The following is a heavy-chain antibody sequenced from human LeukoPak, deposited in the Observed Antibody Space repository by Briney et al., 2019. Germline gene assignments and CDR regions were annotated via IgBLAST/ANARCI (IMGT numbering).Heavy chain of an antibody. CDR3: ARAEAVAGTMTSNNYYMDV. Sequence: SGGSLRLSCGASGFTFSSYAMTWVRQAPGKGLEWVSTISSSADTTYYADSVKGRFTISRDNAKNSLYLQMNSLRAEDTAVYYCARAEAVAGTMTSNNYYMDVWGKGTTVTVSS. CDR2: ISSSADTT. D-gene: IGHD6-19*01. J-gene: IGHJ6*03. CDR1: GFTFSSYA. V-gene: IGHV3-48*01.